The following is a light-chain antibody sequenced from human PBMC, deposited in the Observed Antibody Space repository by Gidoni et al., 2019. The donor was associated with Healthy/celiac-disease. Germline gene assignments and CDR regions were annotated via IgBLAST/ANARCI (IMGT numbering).Light chain of an antibody. Sequence: QSALPQPAFVSGSPGQSITISCIGTSSYVGGYNYVSWYQQHPGKVPNLMIYEVSNRPPGVPDRFSGSKSGNTASLTISGLQAEDEADYYCSSYTSSSTQFGGGTKLTVL. CDR3: SSYTSSSTQ. CDR2: EVS. V-gene: IGLV2-14*01. CDR1: SSYVGGYNY. J-gene: IGLJ2*01.